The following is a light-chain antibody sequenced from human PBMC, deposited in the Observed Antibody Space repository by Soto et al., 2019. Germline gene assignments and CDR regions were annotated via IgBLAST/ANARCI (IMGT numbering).Light chain of an antibody. CDR3: CSYAASSTFAVV. V-gene: IGLV2-23*02. Sequence: QSVLTQPASVSGSPGQSITISCTGTSSDVGSYNLVSWYQHHPGKAPKLMIYESSKRPSGVSNRFSGSMSANTASLTISGLLAEDEADYFCCSYAASSTFAVVFGGGTQLTVL. J-gene: IGLJ7*01. CDR1: SSDVGSYNL. CDR2: ESS.